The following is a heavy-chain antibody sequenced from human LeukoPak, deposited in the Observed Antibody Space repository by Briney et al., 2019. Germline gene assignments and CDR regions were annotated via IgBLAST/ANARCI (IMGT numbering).Heavy chain of an antibody. CDR1: GGSISRYY. CDR2: IYTSGST. J-gene: IGHJ6*02. CDR3: ARGHQLLSNGMDV. V-gene: IGHV4-4*07. D-gene: IGHD2-2*01. Sequence: SETLTLTCTVSGGSISRYYWSWIRQPAGKGLDWIGRIYTSGSTNYNPSLKSRVTMSVDTSKNQFSLKLSSVTAADTAVYYCARGHQLLSNGMDVWGQGTTVTVSS.